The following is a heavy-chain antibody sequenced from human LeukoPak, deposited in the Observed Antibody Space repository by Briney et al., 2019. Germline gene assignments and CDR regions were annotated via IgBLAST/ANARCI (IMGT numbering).Heavy chain of an antibody. CDR3: ARGKSKRLDV. J-gene: IGHJ6*02. Sequence: SRTLSLTCAISGDSVSSNSGTWNWIRQSPSRGLEWLGRTYYGSKWYYDYAVSLKSRITINPDTSKNLFSLQLNSVTPEDTAVYYCARGKSKRLDVWGQGTTVTVSS. CDR2: TYYGSKWYY. D-gene: IGHD5/OR15-5a*01. CDR1: GDSVSSNSGT. V-gene: IGHV6-1*01.